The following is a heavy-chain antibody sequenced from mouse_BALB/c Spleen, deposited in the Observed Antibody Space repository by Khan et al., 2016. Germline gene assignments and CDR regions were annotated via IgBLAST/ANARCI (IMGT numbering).Heavy chain of an antibody. V-gene: IGHV3-2*02. CDR3: SRRPYGSSYWYFDV. D-gene: IGHD1-1*01. J-gene: IGHJ1*01. CDR2: ISYSGST. Sequence: EVQLQESGPGLVKPSQSLSLTCTVTGYSITSDYAWNWIRQFPGNKLEWMGYISYSGSTSYNPSLKSRISVTRDTSNNQSFLQLNSVTTEDTATYYCSRRPYGSSYWYFDVWGAGTTVTVSS. CDR1: GYSITSDYA.